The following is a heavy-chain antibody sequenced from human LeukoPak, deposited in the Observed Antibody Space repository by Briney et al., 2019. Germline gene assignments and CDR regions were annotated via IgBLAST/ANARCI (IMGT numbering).Heavy chain of an antibody. CDR2: ISSSGSTI. D-gene: IGHD5-18*01. CDR1: GFTFSDYY. Sequence: GGSLRLSCAASGFTFSDYYMSWIRQAPGKGLEWVSCISSSGSTIYYADSVKGRFTISRDNAKNTLYLQMNSLRAEDTAVYYCARENTGHDAFDIWGQGTMVTVSS. CDR3: ARENTGHDAFDI. V-gene: IGHV3-11*04. J-gene: IGHJ3*02.